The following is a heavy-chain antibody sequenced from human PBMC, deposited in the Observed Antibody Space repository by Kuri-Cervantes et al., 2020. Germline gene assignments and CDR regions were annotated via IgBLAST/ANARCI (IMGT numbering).Heavy chain of an antibody. Sequence: ASVKVSCKASGYTFTSYDINWVRQATGQGLEWMGWINPNSGGTNYAQKFQGRVTMTRDTSISTAYMELSRLRSDDTAVYSCARVIRSRGGNYYYYGMDVWGQGTTVTVSS. CDR2: INPNSGGT. V-gene: IGHV1-2*02. CDR3: ARVIRSRGGNYYYYGMDV. D-gene: IGHD3-10*01. CDR1: GYTFTSYD. J-gene: IGHJ6*02.